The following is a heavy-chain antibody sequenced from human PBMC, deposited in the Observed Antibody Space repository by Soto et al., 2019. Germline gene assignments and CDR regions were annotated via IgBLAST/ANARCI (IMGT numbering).Heavy chain of an antibody. V-gene: IGHV3-53*01. CDR3: ARGNVNTAMIRGQYRFYYYGMDV. CDR2: FYTGVTT. Sequence: GSLRLSCAASGFTIRTNYISWVRQAPGKGLEWVSVFYTGVTTYYADSVKGRFTISVDSSKNTLYLQMNNLRAEETAIYYCARGNVNTAMIRGQYRFYYYGMDVWGQGTKVTVSS. D-gene: IGHD5-18*01. J-gene: IGHJ6*02. CDR1: GFTIRTNY.